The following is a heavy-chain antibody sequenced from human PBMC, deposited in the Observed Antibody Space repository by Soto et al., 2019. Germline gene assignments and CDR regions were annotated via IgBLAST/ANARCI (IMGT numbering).Heavy chain of an antibody. CDR3: AKDGVAARPDY. Sequence: GSALRRKCVALGFSCSSYAMSWVRQAPGKGLEWVSAISGSGGSTYYADSVKGRFTISRDNSKNTLYLQMNSLRAEDTAVYYCAKDGVAARPDYWGQGTLVTVSS. D-gene: IGHD3-3*01. J-gene: IGHJ4*02. CDR1: GFSCSSYA. CDR2: ISGSGGST. V-gene: IGHV3-23*01.